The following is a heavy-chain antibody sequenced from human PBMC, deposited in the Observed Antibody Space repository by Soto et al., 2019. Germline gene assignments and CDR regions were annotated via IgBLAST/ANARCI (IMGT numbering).Heavy chain of an antibody. J-gene: IGHJ6*02. CDR2: INHSGST. CDR3: ARASARPGYYYYGMDV. Sequence: SETLSLTCAVYGGSFSGYYWSWIRQPPGKGLEWIGEINHSGSTNYNPSLKSRVTISVDTSKNQFSLKLSSVTAADTAVYYCARASARPGYYYYGMDVWGQGTTVTVSS. D-gene: IGHD3-10*01. V-gene: IGHV4-34*01. CDR1: GGSFSGYY.